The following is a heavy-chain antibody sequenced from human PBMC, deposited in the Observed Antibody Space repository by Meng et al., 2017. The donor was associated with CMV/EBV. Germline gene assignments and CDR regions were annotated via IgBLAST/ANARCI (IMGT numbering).Heavy chain of an antibody. D-gene: IGHD2-2*01. CDR1: GFTFSSYA. V-gene: IGHV3-23*03. J-gene: IGHJ6*02. CDR3: AKFEYQLLRYYYYCYYGMDV. Sequence: GESLKISCAASGFTFSSYAMSWVRQAPGKGLEWVSVIYSGGSSTYYADSVKGRFTISRDNSKNTLYLQMNSLRAEDTAVYYCAKFEYQLLRYYYYCYYGMDVWGQGTTVTVSS. CDR2: IYSGGSST.